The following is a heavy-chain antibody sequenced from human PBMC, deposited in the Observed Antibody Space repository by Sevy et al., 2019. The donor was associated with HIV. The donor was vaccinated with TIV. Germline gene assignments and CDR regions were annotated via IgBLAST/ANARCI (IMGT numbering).Heavy chain of an antibody. J-gene: IGHJ3*02. V-gene: IGHV3-23*01. CDR2: IYGTSGTT. Sequence: GGSLRLSCKPSGFTFITYAMSWVRQAPGKGLEWVSTIYGTSGTTYYAESVRGRFTISRDNSMNTLFLQMNTLRTEDTALYYCAGGRYDSSGSFDAFDIWGQGTMVTVSS. CDR3: AGGRYDSSGSFDAFDI. CDR1: GFTFITYA. D-gene: IGHD3-22*01.